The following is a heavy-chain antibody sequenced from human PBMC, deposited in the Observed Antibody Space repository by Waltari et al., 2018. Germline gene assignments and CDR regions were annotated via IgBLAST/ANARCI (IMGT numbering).Heavy chain of an antibody. CDR2: IEWDDDK. CDR1: GFPLSTSGLS. CDR3: ARIRGSSRKEDAFDI. Sequence: QVTLRESGPALVKPTQTLTLTCTFSGFPLSTSGLSVSWCLKPPGKALEWLARIEWDDDKYYSTSLKTRLTISKDTSKNQVVLTMTNMDPVDTATYYCARIRGSSRKEDAFDIWGQGTMVTVSS. D-gene: IGHD6-13*01. V-gene: IGHV2-70*15. J-gene: IGHJ3*02.